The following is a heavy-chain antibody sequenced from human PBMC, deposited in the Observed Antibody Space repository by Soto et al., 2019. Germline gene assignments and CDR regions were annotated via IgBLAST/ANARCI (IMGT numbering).Heavy chain of an antibody. Sequence: QVQLVQSCAEVKMPVASVKLSCKASGYTFTSNYIHWVRQAPGRGLEWRGIINPSGGVTSHNYALKFPGRVPMTVDTSTTTVYMEMSRLRSEDTAVYYFARDRLHSSGLRDNWGQGALVTVSS. D-gene: IGHD3-22*01. CDR2: INPSGGVT. CDR3: ARDRLHSSGLRDN. CDR1: GYTFTSNY. J-gene: IGHJ4*02. V-gene: IGHV1-46*01.